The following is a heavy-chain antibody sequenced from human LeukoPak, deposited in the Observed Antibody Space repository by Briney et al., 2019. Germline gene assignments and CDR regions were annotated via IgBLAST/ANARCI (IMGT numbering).Heavy chain of an antibody. Sequence: SETLSLTCAVYGGSFSGYYWSWIRQPPGKGLEWIGEINHSGSTNYNPSLKSRVTMSVDTSKNQFSLKLSSVTAADTAVYYCARAGGLRLGNYYYYMDVWGKGTTVTISS. CDR1: GGSFSGYY. D-gene: IGHD5-12*01. J-gene: IGHJ6*03. CDR3: ARAGGLRLGNYYYYMDV. CDR2: INHSGST. V-gene: IGHV4-34*01.